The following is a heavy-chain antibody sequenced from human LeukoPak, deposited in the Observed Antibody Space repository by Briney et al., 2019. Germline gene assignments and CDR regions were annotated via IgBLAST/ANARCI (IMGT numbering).Heavy chain of an antibody. CDR3: AKGGKWDVTPFDY. CDR2: ISGGGGST. D-gene: IGHD1-26*01. Sequence: GGSLRLSCAASGFTFSSFGMNWVRQAPGKGLEWVSTISGGGGSTYYADSVKGRFTISRDNSKNTLYLQVNSLRAEDTAVYYCAKGGKWDVTPFDYWGQGTLVTVSS. CDR1: GFTFSSFG. J-gene: IGHJ4*02. V-gene: IGHV3-23*01.